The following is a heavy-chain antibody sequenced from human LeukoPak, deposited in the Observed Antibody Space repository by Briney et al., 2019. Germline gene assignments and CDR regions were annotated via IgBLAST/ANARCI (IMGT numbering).Heavy chain of an antibody. J-gene: IGHJ4*02. Sequence: SGTLSLTCAVSGGSISSNNWWSWVRQPPGKGLEWIGEIYHHGTTNYNPSLKSRVTLSVDKSKNQFSLELRSVTAADTAVYYCARGPSVAAHLDYWGQGTLVTVSS. CDR3: ARGPSVAAHLDY. D-gene: IGHD5-12*01. V-gene: IGHV4-4*02. CDR1: GGSISSNNW. CDR2: IYHHGTT.